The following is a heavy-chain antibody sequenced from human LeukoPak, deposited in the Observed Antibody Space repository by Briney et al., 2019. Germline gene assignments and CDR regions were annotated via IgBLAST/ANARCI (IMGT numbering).Heavy chain of an antibody. CDR3: ARDLPLGYCSSTSCPYTPGGFDY. CDR2: ISYDGSNK. CDR1: GFTFSSYS. V-gene: IGHV3-30*01. Sequence: RAGRSLRLSCAASGFTFSSYSMHWVRQAAGKGRGWVAVISYDGSNKYYADSVKGRFTISRDNSKNTLYLQMNSLRAEDTAVYYCARDLPLGYCSSTSCPYTPGGFDYWGQGTLVTVSS. D-gene: IGHD2-2*01. J-gene: IGHJ4*02.